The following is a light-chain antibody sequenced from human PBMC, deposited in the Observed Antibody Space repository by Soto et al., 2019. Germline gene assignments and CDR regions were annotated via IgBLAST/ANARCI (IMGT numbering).Light chain of an antibody. CDR1: QNVGSN. CDR3: QQYDNWPLT. Sequence: EIVMTQSPATLSVSPGERVTLSCRASQNVGSNLAWYQQKPGLAPRVLIYDASTRATVIPARFSGSGSGTEFTPTISSLQSEDFAGYYCQQYDNWPLTFGGGTKVEIK. J-gene: IGKJ4*01. CDR2: DAS. V-gene: IGKV3-15*01.